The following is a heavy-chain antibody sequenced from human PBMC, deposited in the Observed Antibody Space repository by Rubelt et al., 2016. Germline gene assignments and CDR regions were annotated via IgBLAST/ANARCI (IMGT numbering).Heavy chain of an antibody. D-gene: IGHD1-26*01. V-gene: IGHV3-23*04. CDR2: IGTDGDT. J-gene: IGHJ4*02. CDR1: GFTFSDYN. CDR3: AKDRDGGSYGWDY. Sequence: EVQLVESGGGLIQPGGSLRLSCAASGFTFSDYNINWVRQAPGKGLEWVSTIGTDGDTYYPDSVKGRFTISRDNSKNTLYLTMNSLGAEDTAGYYCAKDRDGGSYGWDYWGQGTLVTVSS.